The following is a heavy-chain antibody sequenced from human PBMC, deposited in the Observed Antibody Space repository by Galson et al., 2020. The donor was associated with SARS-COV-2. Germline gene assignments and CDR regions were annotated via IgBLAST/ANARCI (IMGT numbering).Heavy chain of an antibody. CDR3: ARDPKYCDGTNCGGH. J-gene: IGHJ4*02. V-gene: IGHV3-21*01. Sequence: TGGSLRLSCAASGFTFSSYNMNWVRQAPGKGLEWVSYIISGSSYIYYADSVKGRFTISRDNAKNSLYLQMTSLRAEDTAIYYCARDPKYCDGTNCGGHWGQGTLVTVSS. D-gene: IGHD2-2*01. CDR1: GFTFSSYN. CDR2: IISGSSYI.